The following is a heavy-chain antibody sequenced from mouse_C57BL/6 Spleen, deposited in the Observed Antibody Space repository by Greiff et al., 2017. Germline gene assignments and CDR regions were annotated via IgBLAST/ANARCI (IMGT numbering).Heavy chain of an antibody. CDR1: GSAFITYL. J-gene: IGHJ2*01. CDR3: ARSSDGYYFDY. V-gene: IGHV1-54*01. CDR2: ILPGRGGP. D-gene: IGHD2-3*01. Sequence: VQLQQSGAELVRPGTSVKVSCKATGSAFITYLREGVERRPRQGLEGIGVILPGRGGPNYNEKFKGKATLTADKSSITAYLQLSSLTSEDSAVYFCARSSDGYYFDYWGQGTTLTVSS.